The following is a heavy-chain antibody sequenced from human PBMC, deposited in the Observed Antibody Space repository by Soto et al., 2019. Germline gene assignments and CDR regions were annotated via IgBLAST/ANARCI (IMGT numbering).Heavy chain of an antibody. CDR2: IYYSGST. CDR1: GGSISSGGYY. CDR3: ARVRVGRAAAGFDP. D-gene: IGHD2-2*01. J-gene: IGHJ5*02. V-gene: IGHV4-31*03. Sequence: PSETLSLTCTVSGGSISSGGYYWSWIRQHPGKGLEWIGYIYYSGSTYYNPSLKSRVTISVDTSKNQFSLKLSSVTAADTAVYYCARVRVGRAAAGFDPWGQGTLVT.